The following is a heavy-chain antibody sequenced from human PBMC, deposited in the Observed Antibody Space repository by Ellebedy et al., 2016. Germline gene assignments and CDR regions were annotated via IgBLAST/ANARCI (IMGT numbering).Heavy chain of an antibody. Sequence: GESLKISXAASGFTFSDYYMTWIRQAPGKGLECISYTSSSANTIRYTDSVRGRFTISRDNAKNSLYLQMNSLRAEDSAMYYCAREVQDWTTLRPIAFDIWGQGTMVTVSS. V-gene: IGHV3-11*01. J-gene: IGHJ3*02. CDR2: TSSSANTI. CDR1: GFTFSDYY. D-gene: IGHD3/OR15-3a*01. CDR3: AREVQDWTTLRPIAFDI.